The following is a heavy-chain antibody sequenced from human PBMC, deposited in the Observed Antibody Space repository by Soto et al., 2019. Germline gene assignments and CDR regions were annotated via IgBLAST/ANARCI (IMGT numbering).Heavy chain of an antibody. D-gene: IGHD2-15*01. CDR3: ASTGGGYTTKKDCDY. V-gene: IGHV1-69*01. Sequence: QVQLVQSGAAVKKPGSSVKVSCKASGGTFSSYAISWVRQAPGQGHEWMGGFITIFGTANYAQNFQGRVTITADESTTTAYMELSSLRSEDTAVYYSASTGGGYTTKKDCDYWGKGTMVTVSS. CDR2: FITIFGTA. J-gene: IGHJ4*02. CDR1: GGTFSSYA.